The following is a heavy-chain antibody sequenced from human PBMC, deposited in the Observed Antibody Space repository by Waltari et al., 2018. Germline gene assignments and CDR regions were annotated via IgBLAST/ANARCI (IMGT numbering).Heavy chain of an antibody. D-gene: IGHD6-6*01. CDR3: ARNPGSKYSSSTGDY. Sequence: QLQLQESGPGLVKPSETLSLTCTVSGGSISSSSYYWGWIRQPPGKGLEWIGSIYYSGSTYYNPSLKSRVTISVDTSKNQFSLKLSSVTAADTAVYYCARNPGSKYSSSTGDYWGQGTLVTVSS. J-gene: IGHJ4*02. CDR2: IYYSGST. V-gene: IGHV4-39*07. CDR1: GGSISSSSYY.